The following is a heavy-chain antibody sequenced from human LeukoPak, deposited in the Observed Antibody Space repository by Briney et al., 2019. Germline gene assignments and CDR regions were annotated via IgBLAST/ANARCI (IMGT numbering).Heavy chain of an antibody. D-gene: IGHD3-10*01. CDR3: ARGRGGSSTYCYHNYLDI. Sequence: SETLSLTCAVFAASDSIHYWGWVRQPPGKGLEWIGEINHRGNTNYNPSLKSRVTISVDTSKNQFSLKLSSLTAADTGVHYCARGRGGSSTYCYHNYLDIWGKGTMVTVSS. V-gene: IGHV4-34*01. CDR1: AASDSIHY. CDR2: INHRGNT. J-gene: IGHJ3*02.